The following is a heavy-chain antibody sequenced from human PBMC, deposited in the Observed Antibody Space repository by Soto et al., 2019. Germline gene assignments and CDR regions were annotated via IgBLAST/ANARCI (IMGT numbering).Heavy chain of an antibody. CDR1: GCSISSSSYY. CDR3: ARGIEGWYQGRYYYGMDV. D-gene: IGHD6-19*01. V-gene: IGHV4-61*01. CDR2: IYYSGST. J-gene: IGHJ6*02. Sequence: SETLARTYTGSGCSISSSSYYWSWIRQPPGKGLEWIGYIYYSGSTNYNPSLKSRVTISVDTSKNQFSLKLSSVTAADTAVYYCARGIEGWYQGRYYYGMDVWGQGTTVTVSS.